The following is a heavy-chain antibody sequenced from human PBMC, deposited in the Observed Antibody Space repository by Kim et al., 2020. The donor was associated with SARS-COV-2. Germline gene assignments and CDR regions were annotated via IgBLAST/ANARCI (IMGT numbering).Heavy chain of an antibody. CDR3: AKVSTIFWGVASWFDP. Sequence: GGSLRLSCAASGFTFSSYAMSWVRQAPGKGLEWVSAISGSGGSTYYADSVKGRFTISRDNSKNTLYLQMNSLRAEDTAVYYCAKVSTIFWGVASWFDPWGQGTLVTVSS. D-gene: IGHD3-9*01. J-gene: IGHJ5*02. CDR2: ISGSGGST. CDR1: GFTFSSYA. V-gene: IGHV3-23*01.